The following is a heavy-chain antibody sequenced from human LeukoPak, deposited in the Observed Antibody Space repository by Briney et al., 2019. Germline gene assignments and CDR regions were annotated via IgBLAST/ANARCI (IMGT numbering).Heavy chain of an antibody. CDR2: IYFSGSA. Sequence: SQTLSLTCTVSSGSISSANSYWSWIRQPPGKGLEWIGYIYFSGSAYFNPSLKNRVTISVDSSKNQFSLKLNSVTAADTAVYYCARHAGVPAAVWPHDAFDIWGQGTMVTVSS. CDR3: ARHAGVPAAVWPHDAFDI. V-gene: IGHV4-30-4*08. D-gene: IGHD2-2*01. J-gene: IGHJ3*02. CDR1: SGSISSANSY.